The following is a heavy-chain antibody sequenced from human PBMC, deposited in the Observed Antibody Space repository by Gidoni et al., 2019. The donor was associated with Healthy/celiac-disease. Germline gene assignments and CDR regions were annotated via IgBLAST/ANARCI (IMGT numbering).Heavy chain of an antibody. J-gene: IGHJ4*02. CDR2: IKQDGSEK. CDR1: GFTFSSYW. D-gene: IGHD6-13*01. V-gene: IGHV3-7*04. Sequence: EVQLVESGGGLVQPGGSLRLSCAASGFTFSSYWMSWVRQAPGKGLEWVANIKQDGSEKYYVDSEKGRFTISRDNAKNSLYLQMNSLRAEDTAVYYCARVAAAGHFDYWGQGTLVTVSS. CDR3: ARVAAAGHFDY.